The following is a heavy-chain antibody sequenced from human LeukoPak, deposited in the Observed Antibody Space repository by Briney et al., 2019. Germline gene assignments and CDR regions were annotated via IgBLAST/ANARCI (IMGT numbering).Heavy chain of an antibody. CDR3: ARDRSTDILGQIGY. CDR1: GFTFSDYY. V-gene: IGHV3-11*05. Sequence: GGSLRLSCAASGFTFSDYYMSWIRQAPGKGLEWVSYISSSSGNTNYADSVKGRFTVSTDNAKNSLYLQMNSLRAEDTAVYYCARDRSTDILGQIGYWGQGTLVTVSS. J-gene: IGHJ4*02. D-gene: IGHD3-9*01. CDR2: ISSSSGNT.